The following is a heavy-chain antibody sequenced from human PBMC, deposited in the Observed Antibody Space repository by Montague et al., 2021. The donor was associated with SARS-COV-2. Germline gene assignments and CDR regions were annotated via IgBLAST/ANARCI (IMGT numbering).Heavy chain of an antibody. CDR1: GDSVAGNRRT. V-gene: IGHV6-1*01. Sequence: CAISGDSVAGNRRTWDEHRSEPQSDEHLVCSPLFETKRYNDYAVSVRGRVTINPDTSKNQFSLQLNSVTPEDTAIYYCTSGREGNYNVMDVWGQGTTVTVSS. CDR3: TSGREGNYNVMDV. D-gene: IGHD1-1*01. J-gene: IGHJ6*02. CDR2: PLFETKRYN.